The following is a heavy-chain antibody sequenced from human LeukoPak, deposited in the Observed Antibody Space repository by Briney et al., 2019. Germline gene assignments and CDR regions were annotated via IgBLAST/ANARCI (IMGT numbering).Heavy chain of an antibody. CDR3: ARDRDDGGFEY. CDR2: VKEDGRVK. J-gene: IGHJ4*02. V-gene: IGHV3-7*01. D-gene: IGHD4-23*01. CDR1: GFSFSNYW. Sequence: PGGSLRLPCAASGFSFSNYWMSWVRQAPEKGLEWVANVKEDGRVKQYMDSVKGRFTISRDNAKNSLYLQMNSLRVEDTAVYYCARDRDDGGFEYWGQGSLVTVSS.